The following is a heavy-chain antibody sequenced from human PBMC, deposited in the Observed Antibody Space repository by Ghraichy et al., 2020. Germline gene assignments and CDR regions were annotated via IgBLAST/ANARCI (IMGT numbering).Heavy chain of an antibody. V-gene: IGHV4-59*01. J-gene: IGHJ2*01. D-gene: IGHD4-17*01. CDR2: IYYSGST. Sequence: SETLSLTYTVSGGSISSYYWSWIRQPPGKGLEWIGYIYYSGSTNYNPSLKSRVTISVDTSKNQFSLKLSSVTAADTAVYYCARVYGEVVWYFDLWGRGTLVTVSS. CDR3: ARVYGEVVWYFDL. CDR1: GGSISSYY.